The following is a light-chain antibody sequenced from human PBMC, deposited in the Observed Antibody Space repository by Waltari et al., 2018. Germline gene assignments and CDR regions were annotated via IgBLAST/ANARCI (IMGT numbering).Light chain of an antibody. CDR1: QSISTW. CDR2: MAS. J-gene: IGKJ1*01. CDR3: QQYNSYPWT. Sequence: DIHMTQSPSTLSASVGDRVSISCRASQSISTWLAWYQQKPGKAPKLLIYMASSLESGVPTRFSGSGSGTEFTLTISSLQPDFATYYCQQYNSYPWTFGQGTKVEIK. V-gene: IGKV1-5*03.